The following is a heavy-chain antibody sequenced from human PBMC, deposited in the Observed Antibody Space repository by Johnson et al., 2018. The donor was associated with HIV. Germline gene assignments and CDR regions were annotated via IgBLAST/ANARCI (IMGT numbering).Heavy chain of an antibody. V-gene: IGHV3-33*03. CDR3: ASGLDNWNDRDAFDI. J-gene: IGHJ3*02. Sequence: QVQLVESGGGLVQPGGSLRLSCAASGFTFSSYGMHWVRQAPGKGLEWVAVIWYDGSNKYYADSVKGRFTISRDNAKNSLYLQMNSLRAEDTAVYYCASGLDNWNDRDAFDIWGQGTMVTVSS. D-gene: IGHD1-1*01. CDR2: IWYDGSNK. CDR1: GFTFSSYG.